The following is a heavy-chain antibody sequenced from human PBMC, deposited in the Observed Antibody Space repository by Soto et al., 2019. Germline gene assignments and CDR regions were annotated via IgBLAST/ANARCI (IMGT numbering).Heavy chain of an antibody. CDR3: ARVSGLSILSIAVAEDAFDL. CDR1: GYTFTSYA. V-gene: IGHV1-3*01. J-gene: IGHJ3*01. Sequence: ASVKVSCKASGYTFTSYAMHWVRQAPGQRLEWMGWINAGNGNTKYSQKFQGRVTITRDTSASTAYMELSSLRSEDTAVYYCARVSGLSILSIAVAEDAFDLWGQGTLVTVSS. CDR2: INAGNGNT. D-gene: IGHD6-19*01.